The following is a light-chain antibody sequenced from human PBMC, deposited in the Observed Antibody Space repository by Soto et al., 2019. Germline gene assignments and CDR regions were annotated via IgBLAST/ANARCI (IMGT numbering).Light chain of an antibody. CDR3: KKYYNCNLN. CDR2: GKS. CDR1: QSFRSN. V-gene: IGKV3-15*01. Sequence: LMTHSPATLSFCAWERATLSLMASQSFRSNVACYQQKPGQAPRLLIYGKSTRVTGIPARFSGSGSGTELTLTISSMHSADFEVYYCKKYYNCNLNFGGGTKV. J-gene: IGKJ4*01.